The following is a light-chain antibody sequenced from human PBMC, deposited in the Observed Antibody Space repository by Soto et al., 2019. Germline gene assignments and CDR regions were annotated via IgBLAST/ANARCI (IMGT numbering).Light chain of an antibody. CDR3: SSYTSSSTLEV. CDR1: SSEVGGYNY. Sequence: QSALTQPASVSGSPGQSITISCPGNSSEVGGYNYVSWYQQHPGKAPKLMIYDVSNRPSGVSNRFSGSKSGNTASLTISGLQAEDEADYYCSSYTSSSTLEVFGTGTKVTVL. J-gene: IGLJ1*01. CDR2: DVS. V-gene: IGLV2-14*01.